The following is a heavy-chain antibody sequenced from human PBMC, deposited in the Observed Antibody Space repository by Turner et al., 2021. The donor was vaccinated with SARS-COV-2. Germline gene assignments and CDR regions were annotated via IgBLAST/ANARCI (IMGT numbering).Heavy chain of an antibody. CDR3: VKGSY. CDR1: GFTFSSYA. CDR2: ISSNGGST. J-gene: IGHJ4*02. Sequence: EVQLVASGGGLVQPGGSLRLSCSASGFTFSSYAMHWVRQAPGKGLEYNSAISSNGGSTYYADSVKGRFTISRDNSKNTLYLQMSSLGAEDTAVYYCVKGSYWGQGTLVTVSS. V-gene: IGHV3-64D*06.